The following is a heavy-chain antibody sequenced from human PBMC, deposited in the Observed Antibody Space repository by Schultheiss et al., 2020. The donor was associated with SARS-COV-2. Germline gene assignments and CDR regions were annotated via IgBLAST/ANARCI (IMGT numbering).Heavy chain of an antibody. Sequence: SGPTLVKPTQTLTLTCTFSGFSLSTSGMCVSLIRQPPGKALEWLALIYWDDDKRYSTSLKTRLTISKDTSKNQVVLTMTNMDPVDTATYYCAHRGITMIVGGRDWFDPWGQGTLVTVSS. D-gene: IGHD3-22*01. J-gene: IGHJ5*02. CDR2: IYWDDDK. CDR1: GFSLSTSGMC. V-gene: IGHV2-5*08. CDR3: AHRGITMIVGGRDWFDP.